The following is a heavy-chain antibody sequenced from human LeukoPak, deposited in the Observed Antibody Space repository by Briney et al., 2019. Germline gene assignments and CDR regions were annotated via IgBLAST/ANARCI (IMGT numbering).Heavy chain of an antibody. J-gene: IGHJ5*02. CDR2: IYYSGST. V-gene: IGHV4-39*01. D-gene: IGHD3-10*01. CDR1: GGSISSSSYY. CDR3: ARKSSITMVRGVSNWFGP. Sequence: SETLSLTCTVSGGSISSSSYYWGWIRQPPGKGLEWIGSIYYSGSTYYNPSLKSRVTISVDTSKNQFSLKQSSVTAAGTAVYYCARKSSITMVRGVSNWFGPWGQGTLVTVSS.